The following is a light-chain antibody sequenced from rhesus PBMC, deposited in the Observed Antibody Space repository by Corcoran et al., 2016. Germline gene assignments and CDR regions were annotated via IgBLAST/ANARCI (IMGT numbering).Light chain of an antibody. CDR2: GAS. CDR3: QQEYSWPLT. V-gene: IGKV3-42*01. J-gene: IGKJ4*01. Sequence: EIVMTQSPATLSLSPGERATLSCRASQSVSSSLAWYQQKPGQSPKPLIYGASSRATGIPDRFRGSGSGKELTPTISSLEPEDVGVYYCQQEYSWPLTFGGGTKVELK. CDR1: QSVSSS.